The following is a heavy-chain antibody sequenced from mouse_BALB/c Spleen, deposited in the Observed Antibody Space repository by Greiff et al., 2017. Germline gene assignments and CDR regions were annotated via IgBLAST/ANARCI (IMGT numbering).Heavy chain of an antibody. CDR3: TREVTEYFDV. V-gene: IGHV5-6-4*01. CDR2: ISSGGSYT. Sequence: EVKLQESGGGLVKLGGSLKLSCAASGFTFSSYTMSWVRQTPEKRLEWVATISSGGSYTYYPDSVKGRFTISRDNAKNTLYLQMSSLKSEDTAMYYCTREVTEYFDVWGAGTTVTVSS. D-gene: IGHD2-2*01. J-gene: IGHJ1*01. CDR1: GFTFSSYT.